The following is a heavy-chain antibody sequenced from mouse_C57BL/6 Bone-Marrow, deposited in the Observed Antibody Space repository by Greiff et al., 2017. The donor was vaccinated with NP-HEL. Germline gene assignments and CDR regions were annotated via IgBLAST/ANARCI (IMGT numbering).Heavy chain of an antibody. V-gene: IGHV3-6*01. D-gene: IGHD3-3*01. J-gene: IGHJ3*01. Sequence: EVQLQESGPGLVKPSQSLSLTCSVTGYSITSGYYWNWIRQFPGNKLEWMGYISYDGSNNYNPSLKNRISITRDTSKNQCFLKWNSVTTEETATYYCARPLGGGRAWFAYWGQGTLVTVSA. CDR1: GYSITSGYY. CDR2: ISYDGSN. CDR3: ARPLGGGRAWFAY.